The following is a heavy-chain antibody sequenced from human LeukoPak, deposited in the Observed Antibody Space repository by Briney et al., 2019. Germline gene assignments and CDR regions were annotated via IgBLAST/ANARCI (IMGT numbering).Heavy chain of an antibody. CDR1: GFTFSYYA. Sequence: GSLRLSCSASGFTFSYYAMHWVRQAAGKGLEFVSGISSNGGSTYYADSLKGRFTVSRDNSNNTLYLQMSSLRAEDTAIYYCAKGPTYDSLPYYFDYWGQGTLVTVSS. J-gene: IGHJ4*02. CDR3: AKGPTYDSLPYYFDY. CDR2: ISSNGGST. V-gene: IGHV3-64D*09. D-gene: IGHD3-22*01.